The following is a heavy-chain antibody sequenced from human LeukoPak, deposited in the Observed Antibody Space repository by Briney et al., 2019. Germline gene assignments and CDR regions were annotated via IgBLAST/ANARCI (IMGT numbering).Heavy chain of an antibody. V-gene: IGHV4-61*10. CDR2: VYSSGGA. D-gene: IGHD4-23*01. CDR3: ARVRNEYGGRNFDY. CDR1: GDSMYYYVTHY. J-gene: IGHJ4*02. Sequence: PSETLSLTCTVSGDSMYYYVTHYWSWIRQPAGKGLEWIGRVYSSGGANYNPSLKSRVTISVDTSKNQFSLKLSSVTAADTAVYYCARVRNEYGGRNFDYWGQGTLVTVSS.